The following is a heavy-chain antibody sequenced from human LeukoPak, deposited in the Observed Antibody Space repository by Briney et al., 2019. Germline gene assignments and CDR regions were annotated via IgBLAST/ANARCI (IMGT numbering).Heavy chain of an antibody. CDR1: GGSISSSSYY. J-gene: IGHJ4*02. CDR2: IYYSGST. V-gene: IGHV4-39*01. D-gene: IGHD6-13*01. Sequence: SETLSLTCTVSGGSISSSSYYWGWIRQPPGKGLEWIGSIYYSGSTYYNPSLKSRVTISVDTSKNQFSLKLSSVTAADTAVYYCARHPYSSSWYVFDYWGQGTLVTVSS. CDR3: ARHPYSSSWYVFDY.